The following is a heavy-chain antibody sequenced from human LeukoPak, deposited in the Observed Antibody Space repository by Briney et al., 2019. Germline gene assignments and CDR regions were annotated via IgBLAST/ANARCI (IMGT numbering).Heavy chain of an antibody. CDR3: ARLRYCTSTSCYGLYY. Sequence: GESLKISWKGSGYDFTNYWIGWVRQTPGKGLEWMGIISPGDPVTRYSPSFQGQVTISADRSISTASLQWSSLKASDTAIYYCARLRYCTSTSCYGLYYWGQGTLVTVSS. CDR1: GYDFTNYW. V-gene: IGHV5-51*01. J-gene: IGHJ4*02. CDR2: ISPGDPVT. D-gene: IGHD2-2*01.